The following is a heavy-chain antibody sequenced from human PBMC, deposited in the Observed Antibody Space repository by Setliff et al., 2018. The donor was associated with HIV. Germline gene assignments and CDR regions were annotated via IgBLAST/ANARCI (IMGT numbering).Heavy chain of an antibody. Sequence: SETLSLTCTVSGGSISSGSYYWSWIRQPAGKGLEWIGRIYTSGSTNYNPSLKSRVTISVDTSKNQFSLKLSSVTAADTAVYYCARSPTNTYYNFWSGDCYLLGYFDLWGRGTLVTVSS. CDR3: ARSPTNTYYNFWSGDCYLLGYFDL. D-gene: IGHD3-3*01. CDR1: GGSISSGSYY. J-gene: IGHJ2*01. V-gene: IGHV4-61*02. CDR2: IYTSGST.